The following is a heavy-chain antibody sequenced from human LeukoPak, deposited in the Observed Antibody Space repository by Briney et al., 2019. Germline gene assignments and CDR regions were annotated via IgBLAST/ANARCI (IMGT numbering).Heavy chain of an antibody. D-gene: IGHD2-15*01. CDR3: ARVVVAASYGMDV. CDR2: IYHSGST. J-gene: IGHJ6*02. Sequence: PSETLSLTCAVSGGSISSGGYSWSWIRQPPGKGLEWIGYIYHSGSTYYNPSLKSRVTISVDRSKNQFSLKLSSVTAADTAVYYCARVVVAASYGMDVGGQGTTVTVSS. CDR1: GGSISSGGYS. V-gene: IGHV4-30-2*01.